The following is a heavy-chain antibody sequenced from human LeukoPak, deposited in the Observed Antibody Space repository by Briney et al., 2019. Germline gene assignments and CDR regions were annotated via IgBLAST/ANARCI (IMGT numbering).Heavy chain of an antibody. V-gene: IGHV3-7*03. CDR1: GFTFSRHW. Sequence: PGGSLRLSCAASGFTFSRHWMDWVRQAPGKGLEWVANIKEDGSVKQYVDSVKGRFTIPRDNAKNSLYLQMNSLKTEDTAVYYCTRGYGFNYYYYYYMDVWGKGTTVTVSS. CDR3: TRGYGFNYYYYYYMDV. J-gene: IGHJ6*03. CDR2: IKEDGSVK. D-gene: IGHD4-17*01.